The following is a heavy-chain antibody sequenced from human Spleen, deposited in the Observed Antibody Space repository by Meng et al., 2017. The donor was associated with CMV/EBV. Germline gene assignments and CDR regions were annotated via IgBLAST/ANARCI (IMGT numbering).Heavy chain of an antibody. CDR3: TRGLGVTGSFDY. Sequence: VSGGSISSSSYYWGWVRQPPGKGLEWIGSIYYSGSTFYNPSLTSRVTISVGTSKNQFSLKLSSVTAADTAVYYCTRGLGVTGSFDYWGQGTLVTVSS. J-gene: IGHJ4*02. D-gene: IGHD2-21*02. CDR2: IYYSGST. CDR1: GGSISSSSYY. V-gene: IGHV4-39*07.